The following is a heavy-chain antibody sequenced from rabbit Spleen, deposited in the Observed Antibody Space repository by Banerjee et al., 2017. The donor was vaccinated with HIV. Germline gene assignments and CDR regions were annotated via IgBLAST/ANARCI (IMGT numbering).Heavy chain of an antibody. Sequence: QLEESAGGLVQPGGSLKLSCKASGFTLSSYYMNWVRQAPGNGLEWIGYIDPVFGITYYANWVSGRFSISRENAQNTVFLQMTSLTVADTATYFCARDTGSSFSSYGMDLWGPGTLVTVS. CDR1: GFTLSSYY. V-gene: IGHV1S7*01. J-gene: IGHJ6*01. D-gene: IGHD8-1*01. CDR2: IDPVFGIT. CDR3: ARDTGSSFSSYGMDL.